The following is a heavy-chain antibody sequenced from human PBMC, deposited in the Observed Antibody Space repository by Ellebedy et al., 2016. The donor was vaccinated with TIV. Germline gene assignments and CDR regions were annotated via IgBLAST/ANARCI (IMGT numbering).Heavy chain of an antibody. Sequence: GESLKISCKGSGYSFTSYWIGWVRQMPGKGLEWMAIIHPPDSDTRYSPSFQGQVTISADKSISTAYLQWSSLKASDTAMYYCARPAITADGFDYWGQGTLVTASS. J-gene: IGHJ4*02. CDR3: ARPAITADGFDY. CDR1: GYSFTSYW. D-gene: IGHD6-13*01. V-gene: IGHV5-51*01. CDR2: IHPPDSDT.